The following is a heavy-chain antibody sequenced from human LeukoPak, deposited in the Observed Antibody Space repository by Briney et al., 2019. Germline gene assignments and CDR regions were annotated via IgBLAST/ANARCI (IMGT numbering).Heavy chain of an antibody. D-gene: IGHD3-22*01. CDR1: GFTFSSYA. J-gene: IGHJ4*02. V-gene: IGHV3-23*01. CDR2: ISGSGGST. Sequence: GGSLRLSCAASGFTFSSYAMSWIRQAPGKGLEWVSAISGSGGSTYYADSVKGRFTISRDNSKNTLYLQMNSLRAEDTAVYYCAKDGTYYYDSSGLYWGQGTLVTVSS. CDR3: AKDGTYYYDSSGLY.